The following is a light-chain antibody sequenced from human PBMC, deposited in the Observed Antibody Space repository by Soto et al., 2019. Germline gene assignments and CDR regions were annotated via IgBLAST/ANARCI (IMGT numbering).Light chain of an antibody. V-gene: IGKV1-5*03. CDR2: KAS. Sequence: DIQMTQSPSTLSASVGDRVTITCRASQSISTYLAWYQQKPGKAPKLLIYKASSLESGVPSRFSGSGSGTESTLTISSLQPDDFATYYCQQYNSYRWTFGLGTKVDIK. J-gene: IGKJ1*01. CDR3: QQYNSYRWT. CDR1: QSISTY.